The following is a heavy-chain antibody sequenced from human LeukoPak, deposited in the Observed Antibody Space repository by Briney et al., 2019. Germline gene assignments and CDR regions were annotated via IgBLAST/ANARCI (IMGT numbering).Heavy chain of an antibody. J-gene: IGHJ4*02. CDR1: GFTFSSYG. V-gene: IGHV3-23*01. D-gene: IGHD3-10*01. CDR2: ISGSGGST. Sequence: GGSLRLSCAASGFTFSSYGMSWDRQAPGKGLEWVSAISGSGGSTYYADSVKGRFTISRDNSKNTLYLQMNSLRAEDTAVYYCAKFYGSGSYYNSAGRNFDYWGQGTLVTVSS. CDR3: AKFYGSGSYYNSAGRNFDY.